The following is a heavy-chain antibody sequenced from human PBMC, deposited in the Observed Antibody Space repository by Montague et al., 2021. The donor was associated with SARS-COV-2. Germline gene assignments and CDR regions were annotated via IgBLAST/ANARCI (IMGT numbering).Heavy chain of an antibody. CDR2: INHSGST. D-gene: IGHD3-10*01. V-gene: IGHV4-34*01. Sequence: SETLSLTCAVYGGSFSGYYWNWIRQPPGKGLEWIGEINHSGSTNYNPSLTSRVTMSVDTSKNQFYLKLSSVTAADTAVYYCARGARQGYGFRLGSFDSWGQGTLVTVSS. J-gene: IGHJ4*02. CDR1: GGSFSGYY. CDR3: ARGARQGYGFRLGSFDS.